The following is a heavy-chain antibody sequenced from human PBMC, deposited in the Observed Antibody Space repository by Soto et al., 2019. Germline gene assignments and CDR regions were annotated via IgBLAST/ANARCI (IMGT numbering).Heavy chain of an antibody. CDR3: ASFLVPAAIAVGCSVS. D-gene: IGHD2-2*01. CDR2: IYHSGST. Sequence: SETLSLTCAVSGGSISSSNWWSWVRQPPGKGLEWIGEIYHSGSTNYNPSLKSRVTISVDKSKNQFSLKLSSVTAADTAVYYCASFLVPAAIAVGCSVSLGQATLVTV. J-gene: IGHJ5*02. CDR1: GGSISSSNW. V-gene: IGHV4-4*02.